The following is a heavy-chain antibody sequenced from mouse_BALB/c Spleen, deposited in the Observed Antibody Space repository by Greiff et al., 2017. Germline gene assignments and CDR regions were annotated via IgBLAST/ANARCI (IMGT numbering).Heavy chain of an antibody. D-gene: IGHD2-4*01. CDR2: INPSTGYT. J-gene: IGHJ3*01. Sequence: QVQLQQSGAELAKPGASVKMSCKASGYTFTSYWMHWVKQRPGQGLEWIGYINPSTGYTEYNQKFKDKATLTADKSSSTAYMQLSSLTSEDSAVYYCARSGPIYYDYDGFAYWGQGTLVTVSA. CDR1: GYTFTSYW. CDR3: ARSGPIYYDYDGFAY. V-gene: IGHV1-7*01.